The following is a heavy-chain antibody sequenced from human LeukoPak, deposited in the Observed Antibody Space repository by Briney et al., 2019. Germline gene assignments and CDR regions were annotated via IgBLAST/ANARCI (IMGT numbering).Heavy chain of an antibody. CDR1: GGSISSYY. CDR3: ASFYCSGGSCYQYYYYYYMDV. CDR2: IYYSGST. Sequence: SETLSLSCTVSGGSISSYYLSWIRQPPGKGLEWIGYIYYSGSTNYNPSLKSRVTISVDTSKNQFSLKLSSVTAADTAVYYCASFYCSGGSCYQYYYYYYMDVWGKGTTVTISS. D-gene: IGHD2-15*01. J-gene: IGHJ6*03. V-gene: IGHV4-59*08.